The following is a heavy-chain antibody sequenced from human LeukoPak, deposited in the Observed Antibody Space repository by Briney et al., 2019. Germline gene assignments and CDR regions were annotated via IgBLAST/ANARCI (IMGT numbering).Heavy chain of an antibody. V-gene: IGHV3-21*01. D-gene: IGHD4-23*01. Sequence: GGSLRLSCAASGFTFSSYSMNWVRQAPGKGLEWVSSISSSSSYIYYADSVKGRFTISIDNAKNSLYLQMNSLRAEDTAVYYCASIMTTVVFDYWGQGTLVTVSS. CDR3: ASIMTTVVFDY. J-gene: IGHJ4*02. CDR2: ISSSSSYI. CDR1: GFTFSSYS.